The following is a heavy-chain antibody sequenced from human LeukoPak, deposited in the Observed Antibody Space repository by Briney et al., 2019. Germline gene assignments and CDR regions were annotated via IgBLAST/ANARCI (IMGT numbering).Heavy chain of an antibody. J-gene: IGHJ4*02. CDR1: GCTFTSYY. CDR3: ASPSGYSYELDY. Sequence: ASVKVSCKASGCTFTSYYMHWVRQAPGQGLEWMGWINPNSGGTNYAQKFQGRVTMTRDTSISTAYMELSRLRSDDTAVYYCASPSGYSYELDYWGQGTLVTVSS. V-gene: IGHV1-2*02. CDR2: INPNSGGT. D-gene: IGHD5-18*01.